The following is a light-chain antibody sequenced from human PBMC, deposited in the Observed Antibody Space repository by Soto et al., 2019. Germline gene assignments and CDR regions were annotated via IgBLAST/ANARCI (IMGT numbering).Light chain of an antibody. J-gene: IGKJ1*01. CDR2: GAS. CDR3: QQYNERPPWT. V-gene: IGKV3-15*01. Sequence: IVMTQAPATLSVSPGESVILSCRASLTLNNNIAWYQHKPGHAPTLILFGASSRATGVPGRFSGSGFWTEFPLSLSSLQSEDFAVYYCQQYNERPPWTFGQGTTV. CDR1: LTLNNN.